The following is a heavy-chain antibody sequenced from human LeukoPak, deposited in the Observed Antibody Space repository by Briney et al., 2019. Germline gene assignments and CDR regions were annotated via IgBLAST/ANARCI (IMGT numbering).Heavy chain of an antibody. CDR1: GFTFSTYW. J-gene: IGHJ3*01. D-gene: IGHD6-6*01. CDR3: ASPGGIVGRRNVYDL. V-gene: IGHV3-74*01. Sequence: GGSLRLSCAASGFTFSTYWMHWVRQAPGKGLVWVSRISSDGSNTIYADSGKGRFTISRDNAKNTVYLQMNSLRAEDTAVYYCASPGGIVGRRNVYDLWGQGTMVTVFS. CDR2: ISSDGSNT.